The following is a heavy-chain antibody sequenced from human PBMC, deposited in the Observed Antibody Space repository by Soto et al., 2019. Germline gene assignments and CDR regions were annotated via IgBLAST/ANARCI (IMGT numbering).Heavy chain of an antibody. CDR3: AKYFGYYGGDFDY. J-gene: IGHJ4*02. V-gene: IGHV3-33*06. Sequence: GGSLRLSCAASGFTFSSYGMHWVRQAPGKGLEWVAVIWYDGSNKYYADSVKGRFTISRDNSKNTLYLQMNSLRAEDTAVYYCAKYFGYYGGDFDYWGQGTLVTVSS. CDR1: GFTFSSYG. D-gene: IGHD2-21*01. CDR2: IWYDGSNK.